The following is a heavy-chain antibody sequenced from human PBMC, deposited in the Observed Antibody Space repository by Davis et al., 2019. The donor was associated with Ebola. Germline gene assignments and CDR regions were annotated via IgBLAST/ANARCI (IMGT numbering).Heavy chain of an antibody. Sequence: GGSLRLSCAASGFTFSSHHMNWVRQAPGKGLEWVANINEEGNEKFYVESAQGRFTISRDNAKNSLFLQMNSLRVEDTAVYYCASGYFYADGLDVWGQGTTVTVS. D-gene: IGHD3-22*01. J-gene: IGHJ6*02. CDR1: GFTFSSHH. V-gene: IGHV3-7*03. CDR2: INEEGNEK. CDR3: ASGYFYADGLDV.